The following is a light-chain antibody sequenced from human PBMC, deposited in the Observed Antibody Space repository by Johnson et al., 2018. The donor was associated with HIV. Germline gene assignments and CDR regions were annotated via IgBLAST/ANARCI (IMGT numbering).Light chain of an antibody. CDR3: GTWDSSLSAGRV. V-gene: IGLV1-51*02. Sequence: QSVLTQPPSVSAAPGQKVTISCSGSSSNIGNNYVSWYQQFPGTAPKLLIYENNKRPSGIPDRFSGSKSGKSATLGITGLQTGDEADYYCGTWDSSLSAGRVFGTGTKVTVL. CDR1: SSNIGNNY. CDR2: ENN. J-gene: IGLJ1*01.